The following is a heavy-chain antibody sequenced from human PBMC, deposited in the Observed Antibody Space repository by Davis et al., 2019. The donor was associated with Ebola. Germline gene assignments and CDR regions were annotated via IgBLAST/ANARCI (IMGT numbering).Heavy chain of an antibody. CDR2: IWYDGGSK. CDR3: ARGDNYDILTGYYANLDY. J-gene: IGHJ4*02. Sequence: GESLKISCAASGFTFSSYGMHWVRQAPGKGLEWVAVIWYDGGSKYYADSVKGRFTISRDNSKNTLYLQMNSLRAEDTAVYYCARGDNYDILTGYYANLDYWGQGTLVTVSS. D-gene: IGHD3-9*01. CDR1: GFTFSSYG. V-gene: IGHV3-33*01.